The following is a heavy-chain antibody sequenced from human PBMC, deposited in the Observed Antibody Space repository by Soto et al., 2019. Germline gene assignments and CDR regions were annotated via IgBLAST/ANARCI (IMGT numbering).Heavy chain of an antibody. CDR1: GGTFSSYA. J-gene: IGHJ4*02. Sequence: ASVKVSCKASGGTFSSYAISWVRQAPGQGLEWMGGIIPIFGSANYAQKFQGRVTITADESTSTAYMELSSLRSEDTAVYYCARVIMVRGVTYFDYWGQGTLVTVSS. V-gene: IGHV1-69*13. CDR3: ARVIMVRGVTYFDY. D-gene: IGHD3-10*01. CDR2: IIPIFGSA.